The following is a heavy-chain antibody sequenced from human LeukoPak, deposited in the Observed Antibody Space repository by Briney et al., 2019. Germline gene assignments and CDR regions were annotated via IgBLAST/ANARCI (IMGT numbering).Heavy chain of an antibody. V-gene: IGHV3-9*01. Sequence: PGRSLRLSCAASGFTFDDYAMPWVRHAPGKGLEWVSGISWNSGSIGYADSVKGRFTISRDNAKNSLYLQMNSLRAEDTALYYCAKATDSSGYYPASAFDYWGQGTLVTVSS. J-gene: IGHJ4*02. D-gene: IGHD3-22*01. CDR1: GFTFDDYA. CDR2: ISWNSGSI. CDR3: AKATDSSGYYPASAFDY.